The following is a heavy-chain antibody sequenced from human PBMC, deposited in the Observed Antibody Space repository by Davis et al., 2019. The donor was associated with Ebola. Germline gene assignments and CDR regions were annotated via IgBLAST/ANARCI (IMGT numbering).Heavy chain of an antibody. Sequence: GESLKISCTVSGVNFGETGMSWVRQAPGKGLEWVSYISTSGSTIYYADSVKGRFTISRDNAKNSLYLQMNSLRAEDTAVYYCARGAIATYYYYYMDVWGRGTTVTVSS. D-gene: IGHD6-13*01. V-gene: IGHV3-48*04. CDR3: ARGAIATYYYYYMDV. CDR1: GVNFGETG. CDR2: ISTSGSTI. J-gene: IGHJ6*03.